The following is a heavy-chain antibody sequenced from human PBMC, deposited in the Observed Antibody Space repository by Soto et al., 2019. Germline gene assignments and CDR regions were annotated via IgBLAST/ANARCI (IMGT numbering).Heavy chain of an antibody. D-gene: IGHD3-3*01. CDR3: ARAAPPDDFWSGSWFDP. V-gene: IGHV4-4*02. J-gene: IGHJ5*02. Sequence: SETLSLTCAVSGGSISSSNWWSWVRQPPGKGLEWIGEIYHSGSTNYNPSLKSRVTISVDKSKNQFSLKLYSVTAADTAVYYCARAAPPDDFWSGSWFDPWGQGTLVTVSS. CDR1: GGSISSSNW. CDR2: IYHSGST.